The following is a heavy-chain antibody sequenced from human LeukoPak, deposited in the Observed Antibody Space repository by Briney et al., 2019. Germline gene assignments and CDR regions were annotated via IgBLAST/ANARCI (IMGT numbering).Heavy chain of an antibody. D-gene: IGHD3-10*01. J-gene: IGHJ4*01. CDR2: IYYSGST. CDR3: ARVFIGNYYGSGSYSLYYFDY. V-gene: IGHV4-59*01. CDR1: GGSISSYY. Sequence: SETLSLNCTVSGGSISSYYWSWIRQPPGKGLEWIGYIYYSGSTNYNPSLKSRVTISVDTSKNQFSLKLSSVTAADTAVYYCARVFIGNYYGSGSYSLYYFDYWGHGTLVTVSS.